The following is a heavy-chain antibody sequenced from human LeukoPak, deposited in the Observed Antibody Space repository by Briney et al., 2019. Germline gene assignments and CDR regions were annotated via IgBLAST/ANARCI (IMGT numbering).Heavy chain of an antibody. CDR1: GFTFSSYS. CDR2: ISSSSSHI. Sequence: GGSLRLSCAASGFTFSSYSMNWVRQAPGKGLEWVSSISSSSSHIYYADSVKGRFTISRDNAKNSLYLQMNSLRVEDTAVYYCARSSYYDFWSGLPPRGAFDIWGQGTMVTVSS. D-gene: IGHD3-3*01. V-gene: IGHV3-21*01. J-gene: IGHJ3*02. CDR3: ARSSYYDFWSGLPPRGAFDI.